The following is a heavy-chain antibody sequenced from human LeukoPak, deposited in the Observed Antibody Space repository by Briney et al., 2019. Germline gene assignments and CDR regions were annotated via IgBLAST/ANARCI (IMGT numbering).Heavy chain of an antibody. J-gene: IGHJ4*02. CDR2: INFDSTYI. CDR3: ARGGPSGSSGWYGFL. Sequence: NPGGSLRLSCTASGFTFTSHSLNWVRQAPGKGLEWVSSINFDSTYIYYADSLKGRFSVSRDNGRNSVYLQMNGLTTEDTAVYFCARGGPSGSSGWYGFLWGQGTLVTVSS. CDR1: GFTFTSHS. V-gene: IGHV3-21*01. D-gene: IGHD6-19*01.